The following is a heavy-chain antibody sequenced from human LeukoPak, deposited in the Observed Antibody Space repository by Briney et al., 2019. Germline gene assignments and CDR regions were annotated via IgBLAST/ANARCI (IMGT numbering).Heavy chain of an antibody. D-gene: IGHD3-10*01. J-gene: IGHJ4*02. CDR2: ISADNGNT. V-gene: IGHV1-18*01. Sequence: ASVKVSCKASGCTFTSYGISWVRQAPGQGLEWMGWISADNGNTNYAQKLQGRVTMTEDTSTNTAKMELSSLRSDDTAVYYCATGGTYYYGNTSYHTFDYWGQGTLVTVSS. CDR3: ATGGTYYYGNTSYHTFDY. CDR1: GCTFTSYG.